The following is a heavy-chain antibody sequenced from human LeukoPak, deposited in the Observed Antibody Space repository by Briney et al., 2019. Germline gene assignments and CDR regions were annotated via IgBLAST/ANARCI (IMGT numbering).Heavy chain of an antibody. V-gene: IGHV4-31*11. CDR2: IYYSGST. J-gene: IGHJ5*02. CDR1: GDSISSNGYY. D-gene: IGHD4-11*01. Sequence: SQTLSLTCAVSGDSISSNGYYWSWIRQHPGKDLEWIGYIYYSGSTYYKPSLKSRVTISIDTSKNQFSLKLSSMTAADTAVDYCARENAEDYTKSDHWFDPWGQGTLVTVSS. CDR3: ARENAEDYTKSDHWFDP.